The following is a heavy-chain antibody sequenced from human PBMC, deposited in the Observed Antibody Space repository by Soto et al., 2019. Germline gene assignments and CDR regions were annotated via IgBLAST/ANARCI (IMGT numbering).Heavy chain of an antibody. CDR1: GYTFASYD. CDR3: ARTIVVVPAAIPYYMDV. D-gene: IGHD2-2*01. J-gene: IGHJ6*03. V-gene: IGHV1-8*01. CDR2: MNPNSGNT. Sequence: ASVKVSCKASGYTFASYDINWVRQATGQGLEWMGWMNPNSGNTGYAQKFQGRVTMTRNTSISTAYMELSSLRSEDTAVYYCARTIVVVPAAIPYYMDVWGKGTTVTVSS.